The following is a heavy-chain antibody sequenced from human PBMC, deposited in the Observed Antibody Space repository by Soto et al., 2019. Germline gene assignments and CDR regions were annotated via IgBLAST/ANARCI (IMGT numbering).Heavy chain of an antibody. J-gene: IGHJ4*02. CDR1: GYTFTGYY. Sequence: QVQLVQSGAEVKKPGASVKVSCKASGYTFTGYYMHWVRQAPGQGLEWMGWINPNSGGTNYAQKFQGWVTMTRDTSISTAYMELSRLRPDDTAMYYCARGFNIVVVPAAMALDYWGQGTLVTVSS. CDR3: ARGFNIVVVPAAMALDY. V-gene: IGHV1-2*04. D-gene: IGHD2-2*01. CDR2: INPNSGGT.